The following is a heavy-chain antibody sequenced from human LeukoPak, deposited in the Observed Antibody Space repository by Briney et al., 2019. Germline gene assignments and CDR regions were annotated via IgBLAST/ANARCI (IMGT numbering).Heavy chain of an antibody. CDR2: IYTSGST. Sequence: SETLSLTCTVSGGTISSYYWSWIRQPAGKGLEWIGRIYTSGSTNYNTSLKSRVTMSVDTSKNQFSLKLSSVTAADTAVYYCARLSSSGAFDIWGQGTMVTVSS. D-gene: IGHD6-6*01. V-gene: IGHV4-4*07. CDR3: ARLSSSGAFDI. CDR1: GGTISSYY. J-gene: IGHJ3*02.